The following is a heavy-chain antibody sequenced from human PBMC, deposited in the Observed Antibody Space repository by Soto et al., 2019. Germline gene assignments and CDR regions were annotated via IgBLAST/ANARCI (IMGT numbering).Heavy chain of an antibody. CDR3: ARAGSGSYYPSFDY. CDR2: INHSGST. V-gene: IGHV4-34*01. D-gene: IGHD3-10*01. CDR1: GGSFSGYY. Sequence: PSETLSLTCADYGGSFSGYYWSWIRQPPGKGLEWIGEINHSGSTNYNPSLKSRVTISVDTSKNQFSLKLSSVTAADTAVYYCARAGSGSYYPSFDYWGQGTLVTVSS. J-gene: IGHJ4*02.